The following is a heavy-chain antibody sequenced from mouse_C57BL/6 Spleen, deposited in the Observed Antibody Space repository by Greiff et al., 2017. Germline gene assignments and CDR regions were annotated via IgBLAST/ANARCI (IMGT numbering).Heavy chain of an antibody. D-gene: IGHD3-2*02. V-gene: IGHV5-6*01. CDR3: ARHAAQATFFAY. Sequence: EVMLVESGGDLVKPGGSLKLSCAASGFTFSSYGMSWVRQTPDKRLEWVATISSGGSYTYYPDSVKGRFTISRDNAKNTLYLQMSSLKSEDTAMYYCARHAAQATFFAYGGQGTLVTVSA. J-gene: IGHJ3*01. CDR2: ISSGGSYT. CDR1: GFTFSSYG.